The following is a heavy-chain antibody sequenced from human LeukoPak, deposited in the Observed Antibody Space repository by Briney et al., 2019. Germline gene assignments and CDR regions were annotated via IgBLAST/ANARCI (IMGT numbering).Heavy chain of an antibody. J-gene: IGHJ4*02. CDR1: GFTVSSNY. Sequence: PGGSLRLSCAASGFTVSSNYMSWVRQAPGKGLEWVSYISSSSSTIYYADSVKGRFTISRDNANNSLYLQMNSLRAEDTAVYYCARRSYSGLDYWGQGTLVTVSS. D-gene: IGHD2-15*01. CDR2: ISSSSSTI. V-gene: IGHV3-48*01. CDR3: ARRSYSGLDY.